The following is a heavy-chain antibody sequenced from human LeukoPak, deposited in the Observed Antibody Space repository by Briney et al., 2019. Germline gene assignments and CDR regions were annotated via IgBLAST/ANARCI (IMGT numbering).Heavy chain of an antibody. CDR3: ARAFSGFGTIDY. J-gene: IGHJ4*02. V-gene: IGHV5-51*01. Sequence: GEFLKISCKGSGYSFTSFWIAWVRQMHGKRLEWMGFIYPGNSDTRYSPSFQGQVTISADKSISTAYLQWSSLKASDTAMYYCARAFSGFGTIDYWGQGTLVTVSS. CDR2: IYPGNSDT. CDR1: GYSFTSFW. D-gene: IGHD5-12*01.